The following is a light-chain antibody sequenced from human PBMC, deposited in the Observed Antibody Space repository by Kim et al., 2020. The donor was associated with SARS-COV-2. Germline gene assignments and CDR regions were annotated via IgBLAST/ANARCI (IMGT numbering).Light chain of an antibody. Sequence: EIVLTQSPGTLSLSPGERVTLSCRASQSVTSNSLAWYQQSPGQAPRLLIYGASTRAAGIPDRFSGSGSGADCTLTINRLEPEDSAVYYCQQYGDSPRTFGQGTKVDIK. V-gene: IGKV3-20*01. CDR3: QQYGDSPRT. J-gene: IGKJ2*01. CDR1: QSVTSNS. CDR2: GAS.